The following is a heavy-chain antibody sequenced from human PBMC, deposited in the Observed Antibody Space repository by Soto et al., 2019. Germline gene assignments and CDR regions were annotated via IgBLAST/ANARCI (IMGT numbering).Heavy chain of an antibody. V-gene: IGHV3-30*18. D-gene: IGHD2-2*01. Sequence: QVQLVESGGGVVQPGRSLRLSCAASGFTFRNYDMHWVRQAPGKGLEWVTVISYDGSQKYYADSVKGRFTIARDNSKNTVYLQMDSLRAEDTAVYYCVKDYGQLPTYFDYWGQGTLVTVSS. CDR1: GFTFRNYD. J-gene: IGHJ4*02. CDR3: VKDYGQLPTYFDY. CDR2: ISYDGSQK.